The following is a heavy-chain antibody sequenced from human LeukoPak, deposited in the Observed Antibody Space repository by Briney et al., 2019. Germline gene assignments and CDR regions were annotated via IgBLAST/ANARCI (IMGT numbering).Heavy chain of an antibody. J-gene: IGHJ5*02. Sequence: GGSLRLSCAASGFTVSSNYMSWVRQAPGKGLEWVSVIYSGGSTYYADSVKGRFTISRDNSKNTLYLQMNSLRAEDTAVYYCASSDSSSWFNTINWFDPWGQGTLVTVSS. CDR2: IYSGGST. CDR1: GFTVSSNY. V-gene: IGHV3-53*01. CDR3: ASSDSSSWFNTINWFDP. D-gene: IGHD6-13*01.